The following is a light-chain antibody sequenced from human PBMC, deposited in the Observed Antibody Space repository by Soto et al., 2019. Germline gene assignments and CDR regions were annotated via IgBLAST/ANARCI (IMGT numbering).Light chain of an antibody. V-gene: IGLV1-47*01. CDR1: SSNIGSNY. J-gene: IGLJ1*01. CDR3: AAWDDSLSVHYV. CDR2: RNN. Sequence: QSVLTQPPSASGTPGQRVTISCSGSSSNIGSNYEYWYQQLPGTAPKLLIYRNNQRPSGVPDRFSGSKSGTSASLAISGLRSEDEADYYCAAWDDSLSVHYVFGTGTKLTVL.